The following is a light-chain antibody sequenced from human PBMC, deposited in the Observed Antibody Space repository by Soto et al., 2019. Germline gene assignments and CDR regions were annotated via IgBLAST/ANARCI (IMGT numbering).Light chain of an antibody. CDR1: QSISSW. J-gene: IGKJ1*01. CDR2: DAS. CDR3: QQYNSYPWT. V-gene: IGKV1-5*01. Sequence: DIQMTQSPSTLSTSVGDRVTITCRASQSISSWLAWYQQKPGKAPKLLIYDASSLESGVPSRFSGSGSGPEFTLTISSLHPDDFATYYCQQYNSYPWTGGQGTRVELK.